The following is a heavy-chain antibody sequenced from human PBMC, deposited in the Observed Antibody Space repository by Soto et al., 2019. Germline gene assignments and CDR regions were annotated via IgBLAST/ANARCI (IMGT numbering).Heavy chain of an antibody. Sequence: PGGSLRLSCAASGFTFDDYAMHWVRQAPGKGLEWVSGISWYSGSIGYADSVKGRFTISRDNAKNSLYLQMNSLRAEDTDLYYCAKDGIEAYMDVWGKGTTVTVSS. D-gene: IGHD6-13*01. CDR2: ISWYSGSI. J-gene: IGHJ6*03. CDR1: GFTFDDYA. V-gene: IGHV3-9*01. CDR3: AKDGIEAYMDV.